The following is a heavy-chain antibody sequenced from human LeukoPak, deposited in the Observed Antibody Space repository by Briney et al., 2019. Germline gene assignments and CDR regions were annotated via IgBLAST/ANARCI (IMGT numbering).Heavy chain of an antibody. CDR1: GFTFSNYW. V-gene: IGHV3-7*01. Sequence: GGSLRLSCAASGFTFSNYWMSWVRQAPGKGLEWVANIKQDGSEKYYVDSVKGRFTVSRDNAKNSLFLQMNSLRAEDTAMYYCVTETTVTGWGYWGQGTLVTVSS. CDR3: VTETTVTGWGY. J-gene: IGHJ4*02. CDR2: IKQDGSEK. D-gene: IGHD4-17*01.